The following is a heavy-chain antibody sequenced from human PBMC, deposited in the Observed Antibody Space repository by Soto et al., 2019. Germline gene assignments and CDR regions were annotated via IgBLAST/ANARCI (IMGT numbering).Heavy chain of an antibody. Sequence: GGSLRLSCAASGFTFSSYAMSWVRQAPGKGLEWVSAISGSGGSTYYADSVKGRFTISRDNSKNTLYLQMNSLRAEDTAVYYCAKGRGITMVRGVIPHWGQGTLVTVSS. CDR2: ISGSGGST. CDR1: GFTFSSYA. J-gene: IGHJ4*02. D-gene: IGHD3-10*01. CDR3: AKGRGITMVRGVIPH. V-gene: IGHV3-23*01.